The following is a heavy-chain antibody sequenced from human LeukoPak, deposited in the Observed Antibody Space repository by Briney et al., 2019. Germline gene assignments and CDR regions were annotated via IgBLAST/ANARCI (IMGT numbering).Heavy chain of an antibody. CDR3: AGDLRGYSGYDPTQYYYYGMDV. Sequence: PGGSLRLSCEASGFTFSSYAMHWVRQAPGKGLEWVAVISYDGSNKYYADSVKGRFTISRDNSKNTLYLQMNSLRAEDTAVYYCAGDLRGYSGYDPTQYYYYGMDVWGQGTTVTVSS. CDR2: ISYDGSNK. D-gene: IGHD5-12*01. J-gene: IGHJ6*02. CDR1: GFTFSSYA. V-gene: IGHV3-30-3*01.